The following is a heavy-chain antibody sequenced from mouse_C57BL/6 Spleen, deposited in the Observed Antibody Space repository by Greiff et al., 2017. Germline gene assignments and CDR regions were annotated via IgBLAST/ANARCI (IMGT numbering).Heavy chain of an antibody. J-gene: IGHJ1*03. CDR1: GYSITSDY. D-gene: IGHD1-1*01. Sequence: EVQGVESGPGLAKPSQTLSLTCSVTGYSITSDYWNWIRKFPGNKLEYMGYISYSGSTYYNPSLKIRISITRDTSKNQYYLQLNSVTTEDTATYFCARFYYYGSNPDVWGTGTTVTVSS. V-gene: IGHV3-8*01. CDR3: ARFYYYGSNPDV. CDR2: ISYSGST.